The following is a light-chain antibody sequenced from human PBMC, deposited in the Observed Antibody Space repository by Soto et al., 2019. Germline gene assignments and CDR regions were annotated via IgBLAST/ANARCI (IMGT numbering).Light chain of an antibody. CDR1: SGHSSYA. J-gene: IGLJ3*02. CDR2: LNSDGSH. CDR3: QTWGTGIGV. Sequence: QSVLTQPPSASASPGASVKLTCTLSSGHSSYAIAWHQQQPEKGPRYLMKLNSDGSHTKGDGIPDRFSGSSSGAERYLTISSLQSEDEANYYCQTWGTGIGVFGGGTQLTVL. V-gene: IGLV4-69*01.